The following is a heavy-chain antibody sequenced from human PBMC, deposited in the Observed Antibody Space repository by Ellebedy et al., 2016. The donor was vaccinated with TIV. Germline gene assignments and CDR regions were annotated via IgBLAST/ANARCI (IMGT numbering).Heavy chain of an antibody. D-gene: IGHD4-17*01. J-gene: IGHJ4*02. V-gene: IGHV1-46*01. CDR3: ASVPSAGADF. CDR1: GYTFTKYY. CDR2: LDARVGST. Sequence: ASVKVSCKTSGYTFTKYYFHWIRQAPGRGLEWMGVLDARVGSTTYAQSLQGRVTMTRDTSTRPVYMELRSLRFEDTAVYYCASVPSAGADFWGQGTLVTVSS.